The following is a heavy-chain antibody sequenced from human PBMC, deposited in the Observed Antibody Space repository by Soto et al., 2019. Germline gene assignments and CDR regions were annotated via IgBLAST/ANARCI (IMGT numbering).Heavy chain of an antibody. J-gene: IGHJ5*02. CDR3: ATQEVGGSYVYTFDP. CDR2: IYYSGST. CDR1: GGSISSSSYY. D-gene: IGHD1-26*01. V-gene: IGHV4-39*01. Sequence: LSLTCTVSGGSISSSSYYWGWIRQPPGKGLEWIGSIYYSGSTYYNPSLKSRVTISVDTSKNQFSLKLSSVTAADTAVYYCATQEVGGSYVYTFDPWGQGTLVTVSS.